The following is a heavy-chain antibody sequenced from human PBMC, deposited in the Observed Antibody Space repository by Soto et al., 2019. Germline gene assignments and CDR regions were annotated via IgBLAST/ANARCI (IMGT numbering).Heavy chain of an antibody. CDR1: GFTFSSYW. D-gene: IGHD3-3*01. J-gene: IGHJ6*02. Sequence: PGGSLRLSCAASGFTFSSYWMHWVRQAPGKGLVWVSRINSDGSSTSYADSVKGRFTISRDNAKNPLYLQMNSLRAEDTAVYYCARSLRFLEWLYYYYYGMDVWGQGTTVTVSS. CDR3: ARSLRFLEWLYYYYYGMDV. V-gene: IGHV3-74*01. CDR2: INSDGSST.